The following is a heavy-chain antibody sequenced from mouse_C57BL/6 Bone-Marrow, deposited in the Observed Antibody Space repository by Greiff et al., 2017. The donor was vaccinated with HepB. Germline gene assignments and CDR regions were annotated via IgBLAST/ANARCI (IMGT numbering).Heavy chain of an antibody. CDR1: GFTFSSYT. CDR2: ISGGGGNT. Sequence: EVQGVESGGGLVKPGGSLKLSCAASGFTFSSYTISWVLQTPEKRLEWVATISGGGGNTYYPDSVKGRFTISRDNAKNTLYLQMSSLRSEDTALYYCARHDPPWFAYWGQGTLVTVSA. CDR3: ARHDPPWFAY. V-gene: IGHV5-9*01. J-gene: IGHJ3*01.